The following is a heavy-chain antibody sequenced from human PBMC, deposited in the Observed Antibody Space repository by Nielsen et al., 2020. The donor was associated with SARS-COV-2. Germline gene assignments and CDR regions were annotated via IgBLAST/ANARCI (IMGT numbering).Heavy chain of an antibody. D-gene: IGHD3-10*01. J-gene: IGHJ4*02. CDR1: GGSISSGSHY. CDR3: ARDRRDLGAFYFDS. CDR2: VYYGGST. V-gene: IGHV4-39*07. Sequence: SETLSLTCIVSGGSISSGSHYCAWIRQSPGKGLEWIGSVYYGGSTYYNPSLKSRVTISVDTSKNQFSLKLSSVTAADTAVYYCARDRRDLGAFYFDSWGQGILVTASS.